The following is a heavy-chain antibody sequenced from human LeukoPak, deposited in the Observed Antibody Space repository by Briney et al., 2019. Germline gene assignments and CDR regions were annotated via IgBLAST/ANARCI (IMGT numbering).Heavy chain of an antibody. D-gene: IGHD6-13*01. CDR3: ARGAAAGIVGWLDP. CDR2: ISSSSSYI. J-gene: IGHJ5*02. Sequence: GWSLGLSCAASGFTFSSYSMNWVRQAPGKGLEWVSSISSSSSYIYYADSVKGRFTISRDNAKNSLYLQMNSLRAEDTAVYYCARGAAAGIVGWLDPWGQGTLVTVSS. CDR1: GFTFSSYS. V-gene: IGHV3-21*01.